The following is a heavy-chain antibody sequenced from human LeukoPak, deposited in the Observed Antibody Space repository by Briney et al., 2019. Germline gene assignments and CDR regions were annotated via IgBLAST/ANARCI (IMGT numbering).Heavy chain of an antibody. Sequence: PGGSLRLSCAASGFTFSSYAMSWVRQAPGKGLEWVSAISGSGGSTYYADSVKGRFTISRDNSKNTLYLQMNSLRAEDTAVYYCAKEGYYDILTGYQAYYFDYWGQGPLVTVSS. CDR3: AKEGYYDILTGYQAYYFDY. V-gene: IGHV3-23*01. CDR1: GFTFSSYA. D-gene: IGHD3-9*01. J-gene: IGHJ4*02. CDR2: ISGSGGST.